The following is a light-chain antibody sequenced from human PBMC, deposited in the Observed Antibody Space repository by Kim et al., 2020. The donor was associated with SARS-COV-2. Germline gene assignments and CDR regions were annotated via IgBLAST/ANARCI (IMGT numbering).Light chain of an antibody. CDR1: TSVSSSY. Sequence: SQGERGTLAGRDSTSVSSSYLAWYQQKPGQAPRLLIYGTSSRATGIPDRFSGSGSGTDFTLTISRLEPEDVAVYYCQQYGSSYPWTFGQGTKVDIK. CDR2: GTS. V-gene: IGKV3-20*01. CDR3: QQYGSSYPWT. J-gene: IGKJ1*01.